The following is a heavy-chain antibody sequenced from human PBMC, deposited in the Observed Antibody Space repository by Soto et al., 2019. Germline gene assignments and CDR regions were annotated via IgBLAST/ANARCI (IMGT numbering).Heavy chain of an antibody. CDR2: SIPIVEKP. Sequence: QVQLVQSGAEVKKPGSSMKVSCKASGGTFNSYDINWVRQAPGQGLGWMGGSIPIVEKPKYAQTFQGRVTITADESTNTVYLELSSLRSEDTAMYYFARLSRPNYYDTSGFFKDNWFDPWGQGTLVTVSS. V-gene: IGHV1-69*01. D-gene: IGHD3-22*01. CDR1: GGTFNSYD. J-gene: IGHJ5*02. CDR3: ARLSRPNYYDTSGFFKDNWFDP.